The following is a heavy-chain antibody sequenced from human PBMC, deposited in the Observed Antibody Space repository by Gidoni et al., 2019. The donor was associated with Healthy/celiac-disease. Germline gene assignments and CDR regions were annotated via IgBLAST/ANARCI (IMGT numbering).Heavy chain of an antibody. D-gene: IGHD2-2*01. CDR1: GYTFTSYG. Sequence: QVQLVQSGAEVKKPGASVKVSCKASGYTFTSYGISWVRQAPGQGLEWMGWISAYNGNTNYAQKLKGRVTMTTDTSTSTAYMELRSLRSDDTAVYYCSRVPHDIVVVPDDYGMDVWGQGTTVTVSS. CDR2: ISAYNGNT. V-gene: IGHV1-18*04. J-gene: IGHJ6*02. CDR3: SRVPHDIVVVPDDYGMDV.